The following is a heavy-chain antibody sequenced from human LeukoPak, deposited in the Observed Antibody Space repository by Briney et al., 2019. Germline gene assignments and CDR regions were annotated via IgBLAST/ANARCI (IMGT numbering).Heavy chain of an antibody. D-gene: IGHD3-22*01. V-gene: IGHV1-58*02. CDR3: AAAYYYDSSGYLYYFDY. CDR2: IVVGSGNT. CDR1: GFTFTSSA. Sequence: SVKVSCKASGFTFTSSAMQWVRQARGQRLEWIGWIVVGSGNTNYAQKFQERVTITRDMSTSTAYMELSSLRSEDTAVYYCAAAYYYDSSGYLYYFDYWGQGTLATVSS. J-gene: IGHJ4*02.